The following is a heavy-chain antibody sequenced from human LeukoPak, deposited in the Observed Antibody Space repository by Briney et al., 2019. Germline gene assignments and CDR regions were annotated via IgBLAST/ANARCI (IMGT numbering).Heavy chain of an antibody. V-gene: IGHV3-64*05. J-gene: IGHJ4*02. CDR2: ISSNGGSR. CDR3: AAEIYYYAEGDY. Sequence: PGGSLRLSCSASGFTFSRYAMHWVRQAPGKGLEYVSVISSNGGSRYYADSVKGRFTISRDNSKNTLYIQMSSLRVEDTAVYYCAAEIYYYAEGDYWGQGTLVTVAS. CDR1: GFTFSRYA. D-gene: IGHD3-10*01.